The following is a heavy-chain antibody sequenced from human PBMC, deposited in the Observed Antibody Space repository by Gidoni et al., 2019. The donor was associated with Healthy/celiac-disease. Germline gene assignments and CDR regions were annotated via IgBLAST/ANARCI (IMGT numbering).Heavy chain of an antibody. J-gene: IGHJ6*02. V-gene: IGHV1-69*01. Sequence: QVQLVQSGAEVKKPGSSVKVSCKASGGTFSSYAISWVRQAPGQGLEWMGGIIPIFGTANYAQKFQGRVTITADESTSTAYMELSSLRSEDTAVYYCARDHWEREVPAALWHYYYYGMDVWGQGTTVTVSS. CDR1: GGTFSSYA. CDR3: ARDHWEREVPAALWHYYYYGMDV. D-gene: IGHD2-2*01. CDR2: IIPIFGTA.